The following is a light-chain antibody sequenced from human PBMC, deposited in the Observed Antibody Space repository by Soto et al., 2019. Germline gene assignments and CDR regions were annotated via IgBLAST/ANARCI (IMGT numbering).Light chain of an antibody. J-gene: IGLJ1*01. CDR3: SSYTSSTNYV. Sequence: QSLLTQPASVSGAPGQSFTISCTGSSIVSAPYNDVSWYQQPRGTAPNLIIYEISHRPSGISNRSSGSKSGNTAFLIIAGLQAEDEDYYHCSSYTSSTNYVFGTGTKVTVL. CDR1: SIVSAPYND. CDR2: EIS. V-gene: IGLV2-14*01.